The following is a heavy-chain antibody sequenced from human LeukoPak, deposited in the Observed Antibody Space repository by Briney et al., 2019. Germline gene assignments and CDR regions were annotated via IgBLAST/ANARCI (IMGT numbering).Heavy chain of an antibody. CDR1: GGSISSGGYS. V-gene: IGHV4-30-2*01. CDR3: ARSYGDRNFDY. CDR2: IYHSGST. Sequence: PSETLSLTCAVSGGSISSGGYSWSWIRQPPGKGLEWIGYIYHSGSTYYNPSLKSRVTISVDRSKNQFSLKLSSVTAADTAVYYCARSYGDRNFDYWGQGTLVTVSS. D-gene: IGHD4-17*01. J-gene: IGHJ4*02.